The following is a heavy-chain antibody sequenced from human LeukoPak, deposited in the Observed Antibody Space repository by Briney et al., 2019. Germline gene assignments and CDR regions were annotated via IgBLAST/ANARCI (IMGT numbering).Heavy chain of an antibody. CDR2: IWYDGTNK. J-gene: IGHJ4*02. Sequence: GRSLRLSCAASGFTFSVYSMHWVRQAPGKGLEWVALIWYDGTNKYYADSLKGQFTISRDNSKNTLYLQMGNLRAEDTAVYYCAKARSITATGSGLRPGYFDYWGQGTLVTVSS. CDR3: AKARSITATGSGLRPGYFDY. CDR1: GFTFSVYS. D-gene: IGHD6-13*01. V-gene: IGHV3-33*06.